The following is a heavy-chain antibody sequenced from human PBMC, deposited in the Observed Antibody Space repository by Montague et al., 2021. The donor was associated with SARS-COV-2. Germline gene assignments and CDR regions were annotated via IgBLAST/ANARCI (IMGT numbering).Heavy chain of an antibody. Sequence: SETLSLTCSVSGGSIRSHYWSWIRQPPGKGLEWIGYIYYSGTTNXNPSLKSRVTISVETSKNQFSLKLSSVTAADTAVFYCARTRLDYNDYVFDYWGQGILVTVSS. D-gene: IGHD4-11*01. J-gene: IGHJ4*02. CDR2: IYYSGTT. CDR3: ARTRLDYNDYVFDY. V-gene: IGHV4-59*11. CDR1: GGSIRSHY.